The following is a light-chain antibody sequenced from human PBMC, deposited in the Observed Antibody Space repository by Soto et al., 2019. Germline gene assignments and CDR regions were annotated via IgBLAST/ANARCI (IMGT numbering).Light chain of an antibody. CDR2: GAS. J-gene: IGKJ4*01. Sequence: EIVLTQSPGTLSFSPGERATLSCRASQSVSSSYLAWYQQKPGQAPRLLIYGASSRATGIPDRFSGSGSGTDCTLTISRLEPEDFAVYYCQQYGSSPLTFGGGTKVEIK. V-gene: IGKV3-20*01. CDR3: QQYGSSPLT. CDR1: QSVSSSY.